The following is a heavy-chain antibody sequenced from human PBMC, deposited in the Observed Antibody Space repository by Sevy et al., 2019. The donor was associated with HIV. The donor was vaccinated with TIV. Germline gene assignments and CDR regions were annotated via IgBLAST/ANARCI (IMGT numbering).Heavy chain of an antibody. CDR2: LSFGCGEI. J-gene: IGHJ4*02. Sequence: GESLKISCAASGFTFSKYSMSWVRQPPGKGLGWVSTLSFGCGEINYADSVKGRFTISRKNSKGSVYLQMNNLRPEDTAVYYCAREGCTKPHDYWGQGTLVTVSS. D-gene: IGHD2-8*01. CDR1: GFTFSKYS. CDR3: AREGCTKPHDY. V-gene: IGHV3-23*01.